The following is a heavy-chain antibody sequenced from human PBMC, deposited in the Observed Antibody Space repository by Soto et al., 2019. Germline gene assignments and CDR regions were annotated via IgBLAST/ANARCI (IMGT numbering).Heavy chain of an antibody. CDR2: ISGGSSLI. CDR1: GFTFSSYS. J-gene: IGHJ4*02. D-gene: IGHD3-10*01. CDR3: ARSLLLWFGELSATDY. Sequence: GGSLRLSCAASGFTFSSYSMSWVRQTPGKGLEWVSHISGGSSLIYYADSVKGRFTISRDNAENSLYLQMNSLRAEDTAVYYCARSLLLWFGELSATDYWGQGTLVTVSS. V-gene: IGHV3-48*01.